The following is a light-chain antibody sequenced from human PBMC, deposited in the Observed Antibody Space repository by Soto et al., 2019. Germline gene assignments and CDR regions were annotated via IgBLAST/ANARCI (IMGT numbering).Light chain of an antibody. Sequence: EVVLTQSPVTLSLSPGEIATLSCRASQSFRGLLAWYQQKPGQAPRLLIYGASTRATGIPARFSGSGSGTEFTLTISSLQSEDFAAYYCQQYNYWPPITFGQGTRLEI. CDR2: GAS. CDR1: QSFRGL. V-gene: IGKV3-15*01. J-gene: IGKJ5*01. CDR3: QQYNYWPPIT.